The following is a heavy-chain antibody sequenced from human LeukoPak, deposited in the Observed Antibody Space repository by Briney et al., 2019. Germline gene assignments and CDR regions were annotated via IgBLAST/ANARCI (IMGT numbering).Heavy chain of an antibody. J-gene: IGHJ4*02. Sequence: PSETLSLTCTVSGGSISSGGYYWSWIRQHPGKGLEWIGYIYYSGSTYYNPSLKSRVTISVDTSKNQFSLKLSSVTAADTAVYYCARHTLHRRPNYFDYWGQGTLVTVSS. V-gene: IGHV4-39*01. CDR3: ARHTLHRRPNYFDY. CDR1: GGSISSGGYY. CDR2: IYYSGST. D-gene: IGHD3-16*01.